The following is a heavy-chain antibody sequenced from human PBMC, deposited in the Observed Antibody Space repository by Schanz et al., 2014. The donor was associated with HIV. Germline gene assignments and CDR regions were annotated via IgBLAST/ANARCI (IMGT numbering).Heavy chain of an antibody. CDR2: VKSKIDGGTT. D-gene: IGHD3-16*01. CDR3: TTDSEPYVY. Sequence: VQLVESGGGVVQPGKSLRLSCAASGFSFSAYAMHWVRQAPGKGLEWVGRVKSKIDGGTTDYAAPVKGRFIISRDDSKNTMYLQMNRLKAEDTALYYCTTDSEPYVYWGQGTLVTVSS. J-gene: IGHJ4*02. V-gene: IGHV3-15*01. CDR1: GFSFSAYA.